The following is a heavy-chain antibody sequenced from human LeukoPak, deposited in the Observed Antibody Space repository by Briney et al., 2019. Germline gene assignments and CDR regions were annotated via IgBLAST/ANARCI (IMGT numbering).Heavy chain of an antibody. J-gene: IGHJ6*03. CDR2: TSNDGSKT. CDR3: AKEAEIRRNFFYMDV. D-gene: IGHD3-16*01. V-gene: IGHV3-30*16. CDR1: GFTFSGYG. Sequence: GGSLRLSCVGYGFTFSGYGVFWVRQSPGKGLEWVAATSNDGSKTHYADSVQGRFTISRDNSKNTLYLQMDSLRPEDTAVYYCAKEAEIRRNFFYMDVWGRGTTVTVSS.